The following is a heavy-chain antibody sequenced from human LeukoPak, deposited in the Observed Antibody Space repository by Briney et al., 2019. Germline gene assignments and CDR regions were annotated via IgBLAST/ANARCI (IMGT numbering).Heavy chain of an antibody. CDR1: GFTFSSYD. V-gene: IGHV3-13*01. Sequence: PGGSLRLSCAASGFTFSSYDMHWVRQATGKGLEWVSAIDTAGDTYYPGSVKGRFTISRENAKNSLYLQMNSLRAGDTAVYYCARERPDYYYGMDVWAKGPRSPSP. CDR3: ARERPDYYYGMDV. J-gene: IGHJ6*02. CDR2: IDTAGDT.